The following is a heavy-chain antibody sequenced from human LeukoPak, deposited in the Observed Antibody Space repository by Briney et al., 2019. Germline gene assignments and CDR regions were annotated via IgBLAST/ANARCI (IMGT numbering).Heavy chain of an antibody. CDR2: IYYTGST. V-gene: IGHV4-39*01. J-gene: IGHJ5*02. D-gene: IGHD1-1*01. CDR1: GGSISSSSYY. Sequence: SETLSLTCTVSGGSISSSSYYWGWIRQPPGKGLEWIGSIYYTGSTYYNPSLKSRVTISVDTSKNQFSLKLSSATATDTSVYYCARVGAQLERHGFWCFDPWGQRTLVTVSS. CDR3: ARVGAQLERHGFWCFDP.